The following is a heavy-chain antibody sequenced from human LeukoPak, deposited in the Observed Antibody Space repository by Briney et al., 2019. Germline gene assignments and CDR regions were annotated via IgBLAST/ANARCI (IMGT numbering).Heavy chain of an antibody. J-gene: IGHJ3*02. D-gene: IGHD3-9*01. CDR2: IKQDGSEK. CDR1: GFTFSSYW. Sequence: PGGSLRLSCAASGFTFSSYWMSWARQAPGKGLEWVANIKQDGSEKYYVDSVKGRFTISRDNAKNSLYLQMNSLRAEDTAVYYCASEGKLRYFDWPLGVVFGAFDIWGQGTMVTVSS. CDR3: ASEGKLRYFDWPLGVVFGAFDI. V-gene: IGHV3-7*03.